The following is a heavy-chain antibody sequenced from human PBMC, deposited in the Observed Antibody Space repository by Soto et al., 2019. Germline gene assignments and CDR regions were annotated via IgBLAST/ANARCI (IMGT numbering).Heavy chain of an antibody. CDR2: IQPKTDGGAT. D-gene: IGHD1-7*01. Sequence: EVYLVESGGGLVKPGGSLRLSCATSGFPFNNAWMNWVRQVTGKGLELVGRIQPKTDGGATDYAAPVKGRFTIPRDDSKNTVYSEMNSLTIEDTALYCCATHIRITGTHDSWCQGTLVNVSS. CDR1: GFPFNNAW. V-gene: IGHV3-15*07. J-gene: IGHJ4*02. CDR3: ATHIRITGTHDS.